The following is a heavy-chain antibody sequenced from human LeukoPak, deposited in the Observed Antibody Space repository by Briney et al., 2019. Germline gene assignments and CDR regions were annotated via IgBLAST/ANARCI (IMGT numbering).Heavy chain of an antibody. CDR1: GGSISSYY. V-gene: IGHV4-59*01. CDR3: ARDSSGWYSDAFDI. J-gene: IGHJ3*02. CDR2: IYYSGST. D-gene: IGHD6-19*01. Sequence: SETLSLTCTVSGGSISSYYWSWIRQPPGKGLEGIGYIYYSGSTNYNPSLKSRVTISVDTSKNQFSLKLSSVTAADTAVYYCARDSSGWYSDAFDIWGQGTMVTVSS.